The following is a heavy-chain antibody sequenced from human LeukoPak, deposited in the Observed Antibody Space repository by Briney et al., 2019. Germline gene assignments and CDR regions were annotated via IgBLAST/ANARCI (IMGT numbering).Heavy chain of an antibody. CDR3: ARDSHDYYDSSDYFDY. CDR2: IWYDGSNK. V-gene: IGHV3-33*01. D-gene: IGHD3-22*01. J-gene: IGHJ4*02. CDR1: GFTFSSYG. Sequence: GGSLRLSCAASGFTFSSYGMHWVRQAPGKGLEWVAVIWYDGSNKYYAASVKGRFNISRDNSTNTLYLQMNSLRAEDTAVYYCARDSHDYYDSSDYFDYWGQGTLVTVSS.